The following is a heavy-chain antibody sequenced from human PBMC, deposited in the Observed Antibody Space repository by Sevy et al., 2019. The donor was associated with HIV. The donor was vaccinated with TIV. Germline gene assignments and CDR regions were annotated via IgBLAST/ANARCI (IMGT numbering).Heavy chain of an antibody. D-gene: IGHD1-7*01. J-gene: IGHJ4*02. Sequence: GGSLRLSCAASGFTFSSYAMSWVRHIPGKGLEWVSAISGSGGTTYYADSVKGRFTLSRDNSKNTVYLQMNSLRAEDTAVYYCAKGTSVRGITGTPIGTYFFDYWGQGTLVTVSS. CDR2: ISGSGGTT. V-gene: IGHV3-23*01. CDR3: AKGTSVRGITGTPIGTYFFDY. CDR1: GFTFSSYA.